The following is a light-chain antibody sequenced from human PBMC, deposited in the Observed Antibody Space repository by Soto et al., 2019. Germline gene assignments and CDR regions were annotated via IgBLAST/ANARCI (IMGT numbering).Light chain of an antibody. V-gene: IGLV2-14*03. CDR3: SSYTTSDTLV. Sequence: QSALTQPASVSGSPGQSITISCTGTSSDVGGYNYVSWYQQHQGKAPKLMIYDVSYRPSGVSNRFSGSKSGITASLTISGLHAEDEANYYCSSYTTSDTLVFGGGTKRTVL. CDR2: DVS. J-gene: IGLJ2*01. CDR1: SSDVGGYNY.